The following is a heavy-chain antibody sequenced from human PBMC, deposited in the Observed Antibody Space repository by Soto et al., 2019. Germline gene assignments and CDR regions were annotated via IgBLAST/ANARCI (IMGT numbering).Heavy chain of an antibody. CDR3: ARGACSGTSCHTQENYYAMDV. CDR1: GYTFTNYA. Sequence: VASVKVSCKASGYTFTNYAMHWVRQAPGQRLKWMGWINAGNGNTKYSQKFQGRVTITRDTSASTAYMELSSLRSEDTAVYYCARGACSGTSCHTQENYYAMDVWGQGTMVTVSS. V-gene: IGHV1-3*01. CDR2: INAGNGNT. D-gene: IGHD2-2*01. J-gene: IGHJ6*02.